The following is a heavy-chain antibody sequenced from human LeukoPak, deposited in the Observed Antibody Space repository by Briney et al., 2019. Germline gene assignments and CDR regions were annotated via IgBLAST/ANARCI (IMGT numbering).Heavy chain of an antibody. CDR2: FSGSGGNT. CDR3: AKTGSSRFDC. D-gene: IGHD1-26*01. V-gene: IGHV3-23*01. CDR1: GFTFSSYA. J-gene: IGHJ4*02. Sequence: GGSLRLSCAASGFTFSSYAMSWVRQAPGKGLEWVSAFSGSGGNTYYADSVKGRFTISRDSSKNTLYLQMNTLRAEDTAVYYCAKTGSSRFDCWGQGTLVTVSS.